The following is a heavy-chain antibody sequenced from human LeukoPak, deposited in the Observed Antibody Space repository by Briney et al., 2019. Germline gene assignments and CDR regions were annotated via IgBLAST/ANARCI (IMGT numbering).Heavy chain of an antibody. CDR3: ARTEYSISSGGWDFDY. J-gene: IGHJ4*02. CDR1: GFSVSTNY. Sequence: PGGSLRLSCAASGFSVSTNYMTWVRQAPGRGLEWVANIKEDGSEKNYVDSVKGRFTISRDNAENSVYLQMNSLRADDTAVYYCARTEYSISSGGWDFDYWGQGTLVTVSS. D-gene: IGHD6-6*01. V-gene: IGHV3-7*01. CDR2: IKEDGSEK.